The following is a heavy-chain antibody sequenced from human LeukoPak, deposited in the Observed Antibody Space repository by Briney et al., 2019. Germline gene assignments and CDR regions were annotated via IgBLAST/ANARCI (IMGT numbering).Heavy chain of an antibody. CDR2: ISSSSSYI. D-gene: IGHD4-17*01. CDR3: ARDGPSTVTLDY. Sequence: GESLRLSCAASGFTFSSYSMNWVRQAPGKGLEWVSSISSSSSYIYYADSVKGRFTISRDNAKNSLYLQMNSLRAEDTAVYYCARDGPSTVTLDYWGQGTLVTVSS. CDR1: GFTFSSYS. J-gene: IGHJ4*02. V-gene: IGHV3-21*01.